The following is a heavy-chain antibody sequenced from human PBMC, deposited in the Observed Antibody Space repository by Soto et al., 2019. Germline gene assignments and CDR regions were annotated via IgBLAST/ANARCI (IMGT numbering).Heavy chain of an antibody. V-gene: IGHV3-53*01. CDR2: LYSGGQT. D-gene: IGHD6-6*01. CDR1: GFNFDNSY. Sequence: HPGGSLRLSCAVSGFNFDNSYMSWVRQAPGKGLEWVSILYSGGQTYYTESVRGRFTISRDNAKNSLYLQMNSLRAEDTAVYYCARTSSSSGVVVYWGQGTLVTVSS. CDR3: ARTSSSSGVVVY. J-gene: IGHJ4*02.